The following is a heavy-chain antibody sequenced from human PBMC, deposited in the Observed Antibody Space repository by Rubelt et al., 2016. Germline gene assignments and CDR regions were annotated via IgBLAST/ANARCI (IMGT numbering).Heavy chain of an antibody. V-gene: IGHV4-34*01. D-gene: IGHD6-13*01. Sequence: QVQLQQWGAGLLKPSETLSLTCAVSGGSFSGYYWSWIRQPPGKGLEWIGEINHSGSTGYNQTLKSRVTTSVATSKNHVSLKRSSVTAADTAVYYCARGLARAAAAPRRLWFDPWGQGTLVTVSS. CDR3: ARGLARAAAAPRRLWFDP. CDR2: INHSGST. J-gene: IGHJ5*02. CDR1: GGSFSGYY.